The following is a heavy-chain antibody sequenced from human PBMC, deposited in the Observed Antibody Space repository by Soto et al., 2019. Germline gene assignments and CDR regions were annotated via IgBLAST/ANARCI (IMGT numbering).Heavy chain of an antibody. Sequence: QVQLVQTGAEVKKPGASVKVSCKVSGYTLSELSIHWVRQAPGKGLEWMGGFYPADGETLYAQKFQGRVTMTEDTSTDTAYMDRSGLRSEDTAIYYCATSGRELEWYWDLSRLGFDIWGQGTLVTVSS. V-gene: IGHV1-24*01. CDR1: GYTLSELS. CDR2: FYPADGET. CDR3: ATSGRELEWYWDLSRLGFDI. J-gene: IGHJ3*02. D-gene: IGHD1-26*01.